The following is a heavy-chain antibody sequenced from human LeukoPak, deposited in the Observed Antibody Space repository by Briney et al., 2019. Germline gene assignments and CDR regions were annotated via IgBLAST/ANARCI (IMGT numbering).Heavy chain of an antibody. V-gene: IGHV4-59*01. CDR1: DGSINSYY. Sequence: PSETLSLTCSVSDGSINSYYWNWIRRPPGKGLEWIGYIYYNGNTNYSPSLKSRVTMSVDTSKNLFSLKVSSVTAADTAVYYCAKGHSGWYWLDYYYGMDVWGQGTTVTVSS. J-gene: IGHJ6*02. D-gene: IGHD6-19*01. CDR3: AKGHSGWYWLDYYYGMDV. CDR2: IYYNGNT.